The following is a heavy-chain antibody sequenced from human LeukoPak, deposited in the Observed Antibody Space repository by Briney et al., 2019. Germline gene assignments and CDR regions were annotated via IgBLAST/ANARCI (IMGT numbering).Heavy chain of an antibody. CDR2: IGGTGDNT. CDR3: AKDFRKGAS. CDR1: GFTFSSSA. Sequence: GGSLRLSCAASGFTFSSSAMSWVRQAPGKGLEWVSGIGGTGDNTYYADSVKGRFTIARDNSKNTLYLKMNSLRGEGTALYYCAKDFRKGASWGQGTLVTVSS. V-gene: IGHV3-23*01. D-gene: IGHD3-16*01. J-gene: IGHJ5*02.